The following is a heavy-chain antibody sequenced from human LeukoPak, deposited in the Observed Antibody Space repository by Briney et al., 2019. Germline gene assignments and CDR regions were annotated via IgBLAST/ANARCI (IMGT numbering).Heavy chain of an antibody. D-gene: IGHD4-4*01. Sequence: GGSLRLSCAASGFTFSSYSMNWVRQAPGKGLEWVSSISTSISYIYYADSVKGRFTISRDNAKNSLYLQMNSLRAEDTAVYYCARDGTTVTTGGRFDPWGQGTLVTVSS. J-gene: IGHJ5*02. CDR3: ARDGTTVTTGGRFDP. V-gene: IGHV3-21*01. CDR1: GFTFSSYS. CDR2: ISTSISYI.